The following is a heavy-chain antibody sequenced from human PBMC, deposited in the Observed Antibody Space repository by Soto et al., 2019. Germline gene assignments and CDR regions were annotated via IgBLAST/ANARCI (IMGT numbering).Heavy chain of an antibody. CDR2: IYYSGSS. CDR1: GGSISSGGYY. J-gene: IGHJ3*02. CDR3: ASAVVNYAFDI. Sequence: QVQLQESGPGLVKPSQTLSLTCTVSGGSISSGGYYWSWIRQHPGKGLEWIGYIYYSGSSFYNPSLKRRVTISVDTSKNQFYLKLSSVTAADTAVYYCASAVVNYAFDIWGQGTMVTVSS. D-gene: IGHD2-15*01. V-gene: IGHV4-31*03.